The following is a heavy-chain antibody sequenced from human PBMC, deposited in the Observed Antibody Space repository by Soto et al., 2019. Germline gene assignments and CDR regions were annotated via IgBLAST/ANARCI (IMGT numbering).Heavy chain of an antibody. CDR3: ASCIAARESRFYYYYGMDV. CDR1: GSTFASYG. D-gene: IGHD6-6*01. CDR2: ISAYNGNT. V-gene: IGHV1-18*04. Sequence: ASVKVSCKASGSTFASYGISWVRQAPGQGLEWMGWISAYNGNTNYAQKLQGRVTMTTETSTSTAYMELGSLRSEDTAVYYCASCIAARESRFYYYYGMDVWGQGTTVTVSS. J-gene: IGHJ6*02.